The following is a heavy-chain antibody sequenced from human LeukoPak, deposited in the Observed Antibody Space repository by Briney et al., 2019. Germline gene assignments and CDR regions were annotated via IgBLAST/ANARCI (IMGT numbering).Heavy chain of an antibody. J-gene: IGHJ6*03. D-gene: IGHD4-17*01. CDR3: ARAAPTGYYYMDV. Sequence: GGSLRLSCAASGFTFSSYAMHWVRQAPGKGLEWVAVISYDGSNKYYADSVKGRFTISRDNSKNTLYLQMNSLRAGDTAVYYCARAAPTGYYYMDVWGKGTTVTVSS. V-gene: IGHV3-30-3*01. CDR1: GFTFSSYA. CDR2: ISYDGSNK.